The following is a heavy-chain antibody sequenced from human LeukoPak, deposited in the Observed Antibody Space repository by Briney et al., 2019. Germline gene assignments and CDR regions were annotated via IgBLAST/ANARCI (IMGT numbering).Heavy chain of an antibody. J-gene: IGHJ4*02. CDR1: GGSISSSSYY. V-gene: IGHV4-39*01. CDR3: ARGVEFAYYFDY. D-gene: IGHD3-10*01. Sequence: SETLSLTCTVSGGSISSSSYYWGWIRQPPGKGLEWIGSIYYSGSTYYNPSLKSRVTISVDTSKNQFSLKLSSVTAADTAVYYCARGVEFAYYFDYWGQGTLVTVSS. CDR2: IYYSGST.